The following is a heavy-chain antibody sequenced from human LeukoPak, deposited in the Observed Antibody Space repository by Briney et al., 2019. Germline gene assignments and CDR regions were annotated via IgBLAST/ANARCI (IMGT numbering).Heavy chain of an antibody. D-gene: IGHD2-2*02. V-gene: IGHV1-2*06. CDR3: ARVCAWLGSSGCYTGYYYSMDA. J-gene: IGHJ6*02. Sequence: ASVKVSCTASGYTFTGYYIHWVRQAPGQGLEWMGRINPNSGGTNYAQKFQGRLTMTGDTSISTAYMELSSLRSDDTAVYYCARVCAWLGSSGCYTGYYYSMDAWGQGTTVTVSS. CDR1: GYTFTGYY. CDR2: INPNSGGT.